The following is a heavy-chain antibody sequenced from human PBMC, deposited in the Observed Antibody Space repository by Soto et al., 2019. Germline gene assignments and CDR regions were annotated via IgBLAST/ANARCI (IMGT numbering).Heavy chain of an antibody. CDR3: TTGMSGPKNF. CDR1: GFSFTNAW. CDR2: IKRESDGGTT. Sequence: EAQLVESGGGLVKPGGSLRLSCAASGFSFTNAWINWVRQAPGKGPEWGGRIKRESDGGTTDYAAPVKGRFAISRDESKNTVYLQMDNVKTEDTAVYYCTTGMSGPKNFWGQGTLVTVSS. J-gene: IGHJ4*02. V-gene: IGHV3-15*07. D-gene: IGHD6-25*01.